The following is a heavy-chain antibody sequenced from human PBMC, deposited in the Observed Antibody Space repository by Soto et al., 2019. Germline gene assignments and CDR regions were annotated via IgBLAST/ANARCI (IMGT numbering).Heavy chain of an antibody. CDR2: ISGSGGST. CDR3: AKVGRITMVRGVISYNWFDP. Sequence: PGGSLRLSCAASGFTFSSYAMSWVRQAPGKGLEWVSAISGSGGSTYYADSVKGRFTISRDNSKNTLYLQMNSLRAEDTAVYYCAKVGRITMVRGVISYNWFDPWGQGTLVTVSS. J-gene: IGHJ5*02. CDR1: GFTFSSYA. V-gene: IGHV3-23*01. D-gene: IGHD3-10*01.